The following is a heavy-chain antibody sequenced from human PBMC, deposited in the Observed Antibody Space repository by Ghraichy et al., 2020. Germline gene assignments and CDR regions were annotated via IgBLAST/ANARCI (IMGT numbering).Heavy chain of an antibody. J-gene: IGHJ4*02. CDR1: GFTVSSNY. D-gene: IGHD3-16*01. Sequence: GGSLRLSCAASGFTVSSNYMSWVRQAPGKGLEWVSVIYSGGSTYYADSVKGRFTISRHNSKNTLYLQMNSLRAEDTAVYYCARAYDYVWGSFWEWGQGTLVTVSS. CDR3: ARAYDYVWGSFWE. CDR2: IYSGGST. V-gene: IGHV3-53*04.